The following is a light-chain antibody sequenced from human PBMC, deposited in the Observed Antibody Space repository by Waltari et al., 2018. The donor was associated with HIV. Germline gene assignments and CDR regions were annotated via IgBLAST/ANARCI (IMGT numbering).Light chain of an antibody. CDR2: EVS. CDR3: SSVANSVTLSVL. V-gene: IGLV2-14*01. J-gene: IGLJ3*02. Sequence: QFALTQPASVPGSPGQSITLSCSGTSSDIGYYTYVSWYQQHPGKAPKHMISEVSNRPSGISNRCSGSKSGNTASLTISALQAEDEADYFCSSVANSVTLSVLFGGGTKLTVL. CDR1: SSDIGYYTY.